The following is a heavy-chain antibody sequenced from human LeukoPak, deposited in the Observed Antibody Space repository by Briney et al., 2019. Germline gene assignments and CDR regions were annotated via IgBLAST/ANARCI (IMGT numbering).Heavy chain of an antibody. CDR2: IYTSGRT. CDR1: GGSISSGSFY. J-gene: IGHJ6*03. V-gene: IGHV4-61*02. CDR3: ARDLQQLVDYYYYYYMDV. Sequence: SQTLSLTCTVSGGSISSGSFYWSWIRQPAGKGLEWIGRIYTSGRTNYNPSLKSRITISVDTSKSQFSLKLSSVTAADTAVYYCARDLQQLVDYYYYYYMDVWGKGTTVTVSS. D-gene: IGHD6-13*01.